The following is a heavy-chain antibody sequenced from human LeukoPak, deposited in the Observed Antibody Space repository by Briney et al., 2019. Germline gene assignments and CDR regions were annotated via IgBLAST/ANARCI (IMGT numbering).Heavy chain of an antibody. CDR3: AKGSKWELPLDY. CDR1: GFTFSSYW. V-gene: IGHV3-23*01. D-gene: IGHD1-26*01. Sequence: GGSLRLSCAASGFTFSSYWMSWVRQAPGKGLDWVSAISGSGGSTYYADSVKGRFTISRDNSKNTLYLQMNSLRAEDTAVYYCAKGSKWELPLDYWGQGTLVTVSS. J-gene: IGHJ4*02. CDR2: ISGSGGST.